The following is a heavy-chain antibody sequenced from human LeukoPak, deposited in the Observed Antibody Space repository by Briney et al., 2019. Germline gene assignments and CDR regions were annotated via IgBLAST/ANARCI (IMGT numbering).Heavy chain of an antibody. J-gene: IGHJ4*02. CDR3: TSPYFDY. Sequence: SETLSLTCTVSGGSISSYYWSWIRQPPGKGLEWIGYIYYSGSTNYNPSLKSRVTISVDTSKNQSSLKLRSVTAADTAVYYCTSPYFDYWGQGTLVTVSS. CDR1: GGSISSYY. CDR2: IYYSGST. V-gene: IGHV4-59*08.